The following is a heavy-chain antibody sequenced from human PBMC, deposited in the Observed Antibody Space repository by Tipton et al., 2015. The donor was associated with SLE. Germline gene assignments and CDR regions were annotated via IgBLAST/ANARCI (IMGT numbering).Heavy chain of an antibody. CDR2: IYNSGTT. Sequence: TLSLTCTVSGDSIITSYWSWIRQSPGQGLEWIGYIYNSGTTNYNPSLKSRATISVDASKNHFSLKLSSVTAADTAVYYCARHFGSSWPNWYFDLWGRGTLVTVSS. CDR1: GDSIITSY. J-gene: IGHJ2*01. CDR3: ARHFGSSWPNWYFDL. V-gene: IGHV4-59*08. D-gene: IGHD6-13*01.